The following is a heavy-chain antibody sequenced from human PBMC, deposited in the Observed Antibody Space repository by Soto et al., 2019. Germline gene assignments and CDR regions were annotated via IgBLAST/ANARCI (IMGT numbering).Heavy chain of an antibody. J-gene: IGHJ4*02. CDR1: GFSLSTSGMC. CDR3: ARITYSGSYYEVSALDY. CDR2: IDWDDDK. V-gene: IGHV2-70*11. Sequence: SGPTLVNPTQTLTLTCTFSGFSLSTSGMCVSWIRQPPGKALEWLARIDWDDDKYYSTSLKTRLTISKDTSKNQVVLTMTNMDPVDTATYYCARITYSGSYYEVSALDYWGQGTLVTVSS. D-gene: IGHD1-26*01.